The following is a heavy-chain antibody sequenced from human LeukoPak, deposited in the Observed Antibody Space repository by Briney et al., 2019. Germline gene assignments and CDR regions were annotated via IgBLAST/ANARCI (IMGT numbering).Heavy chain of an antibody. J-gene: IGHJ4*02. CDR1: GGSFSGYY. D-gene: IGHD1-1*01. CDR2: INHSGST. Sequence: PSETLSLTCAVYGGSFSGYYWSWIRQPPGKGLEWIGEINHSGSTNYNPSLKSRVTISVDTPKNQFSLKLSSVTAADTAVYYCARDEVTGTTKGLDYWGQGTLVTVSS. CDR3: ARDEVTGTTKGLDY. V-gene: IGHV4-34*01.